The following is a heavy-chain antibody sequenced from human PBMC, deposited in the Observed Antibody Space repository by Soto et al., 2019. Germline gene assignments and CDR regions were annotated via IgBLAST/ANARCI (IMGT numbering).Heavy chain of an antibody. D-gene: IGHD4-17*01. J-gene: IGHJ6*03. CDR3: ARFPGLAYYYYMDV. Sequence: ASVKVSCKASGYVFTSFGLNWVRQAPGQGLEWMGWISAYNGNTNYAQKLQGRVTMTTDTSTSTAYMELRSLRSDDTAVYYCARFPGLAYYYYMDVWGKGTTVTVSS. CDR2: ISAYNGNT. V-gene: IGHV1-18*01. CDR1: GYVFTSFG.